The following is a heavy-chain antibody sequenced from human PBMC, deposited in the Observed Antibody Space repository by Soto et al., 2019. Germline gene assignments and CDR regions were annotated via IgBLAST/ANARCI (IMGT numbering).Heavy chain of an antibody. CDR2: IKQDGSEK. CDR3: ARVQRLQKKSGYYYYYMDV. Sequence: PGGSLRLSCAGSGFTFSSYWMSWVRQAPGKGLEWVANIKQDGSEKYYVDSVKGRFTISRDNAKNSLYLQMNSLRAEDTAVYYCARVQRLQKKSGYYYYYMDVWGKGTTVTVSS. V-gene: IGHV3-7*01. D-gene: IGHD4-4*01. J-gene: IGHJ6*03. CDR1: GFTFSSYW.